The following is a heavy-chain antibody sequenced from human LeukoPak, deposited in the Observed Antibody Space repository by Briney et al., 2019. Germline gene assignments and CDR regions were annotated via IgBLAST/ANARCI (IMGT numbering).Heavy chain of an antibody. CDR2: IRYDGSNK. V-gene: IGHV3-30*02. J-gene: IGHJ4*02. CDR3: AKDLLQYCGSTSCPPCDY. D-gene: IGHD2-2*01. CDR1: GFTVSSNY. Sequence: PGGSLRLSGAASGFTVSSNYMGWARQAPGKGLDWVAFIRYDGSNKYYADSVKGRFTISSDNSKNTLYLQMNSLRAEDTAVYYCAKDLLQYCGSTSCPPCDYWGQGTLVTVSS.